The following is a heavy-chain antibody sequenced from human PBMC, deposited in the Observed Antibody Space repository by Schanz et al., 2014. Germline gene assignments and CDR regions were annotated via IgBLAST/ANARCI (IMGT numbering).Heavy chain of an antibody. Sequence: QVQLVESGGGLVKPGGSLRLSCAASGFTFTDYYISWIRQAPGMGLEWVSYISHNTFYTDYADSVKGRFTISRDNAKNSVYLQMNTLRAEDTGVYYCARGREVVAKMFDVWGQGTMVTVSS. J-gene: IGHJ3*01. CDR2: ISHNTFYT. CDR3: ARGREVVAKMFDV. V-gene: IGHV3-11*06. D-gene: IGHD3-22*01. CDR1: GFTFTDYY.